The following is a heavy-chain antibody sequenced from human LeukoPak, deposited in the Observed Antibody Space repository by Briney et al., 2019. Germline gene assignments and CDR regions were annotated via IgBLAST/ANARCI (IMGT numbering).Heavy chain of an antibody. CDR2: INTNTGNP. V-gene: IGHV7-4-1*02. J-gene: IGHJ4*02. Sequence: RASVKVSCKASGYTFTSYAMNWVRQAPGQGLEWMGWINTNTGNPTYAQGFTGRFVFSLDTSVSTAYLQISSLKAEDTAVYYCARDLDPRYYDSSGYPYFDYWGQGTLVTVSS. CDR1: GYTFTSYA. CDR3: ARDLDPRYYDSSGYPYFDY. D-gene: IGHD3-22*01.